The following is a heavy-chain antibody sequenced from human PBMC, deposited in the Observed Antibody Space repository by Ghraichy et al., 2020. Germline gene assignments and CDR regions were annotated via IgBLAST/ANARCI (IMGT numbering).Heavy chain of an antibody. Sequence: SETLSLTCTVSGGSISSGSYYWSWIRQPAGKGLEWIGRIYTSGSTNYNPSLKSRVTISVDTSKNQFSLKLSSVTAADTAVYYCASSKPDYDFWSGPTSWFDPWGQGTLVTVSS. J-gene: IGHJ5*02. CDR1: GGSISSGSYY. V-gene: IGHV4-61*02. D-gene: IGHD3-3*01. CDR2: IYTSGST. CDR3: ASSKPDYDFWSGPTSWFDP.